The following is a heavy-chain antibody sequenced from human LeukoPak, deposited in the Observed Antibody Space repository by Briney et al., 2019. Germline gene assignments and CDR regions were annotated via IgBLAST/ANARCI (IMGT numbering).Heavy chain of an antibody. CDR1: GFTVSSNY. V-gene: IGHV3-66*01. J-gene: IGHJ4*02. D-gene: IGHD6-19*01. CDR2: IYSGGST. CDR3: ARERGSGWLDY. Sequence: PGGSLRLSCAASGFTVSSNYMSWVRQAPGKGLEWVSVIYSGGSTYYADSVKGRFTISRDNSKNTLYLQMISLRAEDTAVYYCARERGSGWLDYWGQGTLVTVSS.